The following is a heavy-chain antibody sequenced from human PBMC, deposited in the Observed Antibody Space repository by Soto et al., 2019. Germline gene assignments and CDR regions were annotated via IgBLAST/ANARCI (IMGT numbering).Heavy chain of an antibody. J-gene: IGHJ4*02. CDR3: ARALAEGSVYTDY. V-gene: IGHV4-4*07. Sequence: SYTLSLTCSFSVGSIITYFWSWIRQSGGKRLEWIGRISSSGSTSYNPSLKSRVTMSIDTSKSQFSLKLSSVTAADTAIYYCARALAEGSVYTDYWGQGTLVTVSS. D-gene: IGHD5-12*01. CDR1: VGSIITYF. CDR2: ISSSGST.